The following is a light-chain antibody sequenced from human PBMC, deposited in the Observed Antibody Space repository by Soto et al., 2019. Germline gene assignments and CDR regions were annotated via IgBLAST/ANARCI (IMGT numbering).Light chain of an antibody. CDR1: SSDVGGYNY. J-gene: IGLJ7*01. CDR3: SSYTSSNIPV. V-gene: IGLV2-14*03. Sequence: QSALTQPASVSGSPGQSITISCTGTSSDVGGYNYVSWYQHHPGKAPKLMIYDVTNRPSGVSNRFSGSKSGNTASLTISGLQAEDEADYYGSSYTSSNIPVFGGGTQLTVL. CDR2: DVT.